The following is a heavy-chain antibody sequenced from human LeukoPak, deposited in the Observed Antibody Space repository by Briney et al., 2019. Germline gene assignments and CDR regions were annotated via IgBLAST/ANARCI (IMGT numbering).Heavy chain of an antibody. CDR1: GFTFSSYS. D-gene: IGHD6-19*01. Sequence: GGSLRLSCAASGFTFSSYSMNWVRQAPGKGPEWVAVISYDGSNKYYADSAKGRFTISRDNSKNTLYLQMNSLRAEDTAVYYCARDLGWLDQRSVFDLWGRGTLVTVSS. V-gene: IGHV3-30*03. CDR3: ARDLGWLDQRSVFDL. CDR2: ISYDGSNK. J-gene: IGHJ2*01.